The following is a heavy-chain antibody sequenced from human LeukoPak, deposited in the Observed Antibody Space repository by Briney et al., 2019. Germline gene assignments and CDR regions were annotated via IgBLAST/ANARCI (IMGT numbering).Heavy chain of an antibody. D-gene: IGHD3-10*01. CDR1: GGSISSGSFY. CDR3: ARGRGRYYGMDV. J-gene: IGHJ6*02. CDR2: IFYRGNT. V-gene: IGHV4-39*01. Sequence: PSETLSLTCTVSGGSISSGSFYWGLIRQPPGKGLEWIGSIFYRGNTYYNPSLKSRVTISVDTTKNQFSLKLSSVTAADTAVYYCARGRGRYYGMDVWGQGTTVTVSS.